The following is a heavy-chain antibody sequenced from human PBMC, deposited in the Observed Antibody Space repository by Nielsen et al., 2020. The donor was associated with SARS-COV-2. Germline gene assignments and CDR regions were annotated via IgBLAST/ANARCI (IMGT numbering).Heavy chain of an antibody. V-gene: IGHV3-20*04. CDR2: INWNGGST. Sequence: GGSLRLSCAASGFTFDDYAMHWVRQAPGKGLEWVSGINWNGGSTGYADSVKGRFTISRDNAKNSLYLQMNSLRAEDTALYYCARDRSQLGFDYWGQGTLVTVSS. J-gene: IGHJ4*02. CDR3: ARDRSQLGFDY. D-gene: IGHD6-6*01. CDR1: GFTFDDYA.